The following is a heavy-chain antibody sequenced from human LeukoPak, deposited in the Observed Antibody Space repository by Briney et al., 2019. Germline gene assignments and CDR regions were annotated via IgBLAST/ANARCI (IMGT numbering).Heavy chain of an antibody. V-gene: IGHV3-30*02. CDR2: LRYDGSNK. D-gene: IGHD3-22*01. CDR3: ARVRRYYDSSGYYT. J-gene: IGHJ4*02. CDR1: GFTFSSFG. Sequence: GGSLRLSCAASGFTFSSFGMHWVRQAPGKGLEWVAFLRYDGSNKLYADSVKGRFTISRDNSKNTLYLQMNSLRPEDTAVYYCARVRRYYDSSGYYTWGQGTLVTVSS.